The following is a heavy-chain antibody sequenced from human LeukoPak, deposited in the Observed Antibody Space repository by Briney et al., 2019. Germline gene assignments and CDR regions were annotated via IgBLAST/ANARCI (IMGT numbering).Heavy chain of an antibody. CDR2: IYYTGST. V-gene: IGHV4-59*08. J-gene: IGHJ4*01. D-gene: IGHD2-2*01. CDR3: ARGPAANFNY. CDR1: GGSLSSYY. Sequence: SETLSLTCAVSGGSLSSYYWSWIRQLPGAGPEWIGYIYYTGSTNYNPSLKSRATISVDTSKNQFSLKLSSVTATDTAVYYCARGPAANFNYWGQGTLVTVSS.